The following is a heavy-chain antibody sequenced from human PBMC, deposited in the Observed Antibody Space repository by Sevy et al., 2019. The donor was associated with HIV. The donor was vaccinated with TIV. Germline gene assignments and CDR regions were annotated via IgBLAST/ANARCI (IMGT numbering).Heavy chain of an antibody. CDR1: GFTFSNHW. J-gene: IGHJ4*02. V-gene: IGHV3-7*03. CDR3: ARDRRVEYGGSDY. CDR2: IKEDGTDK. D-gene: IGHD3-10*01. Sequence: GGSLRLSCAVSGFTFSNHWMTWVRQAPGKGLEWVANIKEDGTDKFYVDSLMGRFSNSRENAKDLLYLQTNSLRVEDTAVYYCARDRRVEYGGSDYWGQGTLVTVSS.